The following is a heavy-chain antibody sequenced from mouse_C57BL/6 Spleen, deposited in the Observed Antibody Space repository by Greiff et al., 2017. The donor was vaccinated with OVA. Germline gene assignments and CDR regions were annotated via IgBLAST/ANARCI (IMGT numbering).Heavy chain of an antibody. CDR3: SRHDGGYYAMDY. D-gene: IGHD2-3*01. J-gene: IGHJ4*01. CDR1: GFSLTSYG. Sequence: VMLVESGPGLVAPSQSLSITCTVSGFSLTSYGVHWVRQPPGKGLEWLVVIWSDGSTTYNSALKSRLSISKDNSKSQVFFKLHRLHTDDTAVYYCSRHDGGYYAMDYWGQGTSVTVSS. CDR2: IWSDGST. V-gene: IGHV2-6-1*01.